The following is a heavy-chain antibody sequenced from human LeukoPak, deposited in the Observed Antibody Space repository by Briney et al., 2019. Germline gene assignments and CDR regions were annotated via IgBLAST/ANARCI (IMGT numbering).Heavy chain of an antibody. Sequence: SETLSLTCTVSGGSIDRSSYYWAWIRQPPGKGLEWIGSIHYSGGTYSGSTYYNPSLNSRVTISVDTSKNQFSLRLSSVTAADTAVYYCAREGGYYGSGNYYTDPSNFDYWGQGTLVTVSS. CDR2: IHYSGGTYSGST. V-gene: IGHV4-39*07. CDR1: GGSIDRSSYY. J-gene: IGHJ4*02. CDR3: AREGGYYGSGNYYTDPSNFDY. D-gene: IGHD3-10*01.